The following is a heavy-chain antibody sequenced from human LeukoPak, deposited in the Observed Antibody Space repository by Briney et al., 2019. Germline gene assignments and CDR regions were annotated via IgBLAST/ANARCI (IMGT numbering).Heavy chain of an antibody. Sequence: GGSLRLSCAASGFAFGDYSMNWVRQAPGKGLEWVSYISTSGLSTYYADSVKGRFTISRDNAKNSLYLQMNSLRAEDTAVYYCARDKGIAARFDYWGQGTLVTVSS. CDR1: GFAFGDYS. V-gene: IGHV3-48*01. D-gene: IGHD6-6*01. CDR3: ARDKGIAARFDY. CDR2: ISTSGLST. J-gene: IGHJ4*02.